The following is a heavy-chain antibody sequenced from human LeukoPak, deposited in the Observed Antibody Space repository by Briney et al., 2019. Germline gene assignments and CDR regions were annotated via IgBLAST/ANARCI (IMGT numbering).Heavy chain of an antibody. J-gene: IGHJ3*02. Sequence: SETLSLTCTVSGGSISSGDYYWSWIRQPPGKGLEWIGYIYYSGSTYYNPSLKSRVTISVDTSKNQFSLKLSSVTAADTAVYYCARVPKPYYYDSSGYLVGYAFDIWGQGTMVTVSS. CDR3: ARVPKPYYYDSSGYLVGYAFDI. D-gene: IGHD3-22*01. CDR2: IYYSGST. V-gene: IGHV4-30-4*08. CDR1: GGSISSGDYY.